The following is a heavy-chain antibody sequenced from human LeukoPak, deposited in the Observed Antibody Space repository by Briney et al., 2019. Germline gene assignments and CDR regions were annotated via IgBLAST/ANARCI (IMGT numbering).Heavy chain of an antibody. Sequence: GRSLRLSCAASGFTFSSYAMHWVRQAPGKGLEWVAVISYDGSNKYYADSVKGRFTISRDNSKNTLYLQMNSLRSEDTAVYYCARGLRGMATTSRYYFDYWGQGTLVTVSS. CDR2: ISYDGSNK. V-gene: IGHV3-30-3*01. J-gene: IGHJ4*02. CDR3: ARGLRGMATTSRYYFDY. D-gene: IGHD5-24*01. CDR1: GFTFSSYA.